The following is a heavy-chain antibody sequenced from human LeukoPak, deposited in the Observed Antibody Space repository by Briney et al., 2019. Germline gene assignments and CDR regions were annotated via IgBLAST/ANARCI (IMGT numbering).Heavy chain of an antibody. J-gene: IGHJ4*02. D-gene: IGHD6-19*01. CDR2: IYYSGST. CDR3: ARGTLYSGWSYYFDY. Sequence: SETLSLTCTVSGGSIGSTNYYWGWIRQPPGKGLEWIANIYYSGSTYYNPSLKSRVTISVDMSKDHFSLRLSSVTAADTAMYYCARGTLYSGWSYYFDYWGQGSQVTVSS. V-gene: IGHV4-39*07. CDR1: GGSIGSTNYY.